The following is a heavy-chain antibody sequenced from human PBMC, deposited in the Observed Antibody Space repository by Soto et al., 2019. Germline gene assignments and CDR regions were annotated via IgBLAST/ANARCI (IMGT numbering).Heavy chain of an antibody. CDR3: ARDEDLKIAAAEAFFDY. CDR1: GYTFTSYG. CDR2: ISAYNGNT. J-gene: IGHJ4*02. Sequence: GASVKVSCKASGYTFTSYGISWVRQAPGQGLEWMGWISAYNGNTNYAQKLQGRVTMTTDTSTSTAYMELRSLRSDDTAVYYCARDEDLKIAAAEAFFDYWGQGTLVTVSS. V-gene: IGHV1-18*01. D-gene: IGHD6-13*01.